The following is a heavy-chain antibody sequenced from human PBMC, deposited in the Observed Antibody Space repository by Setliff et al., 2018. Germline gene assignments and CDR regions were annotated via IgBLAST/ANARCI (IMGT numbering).Heavy chain of an antibody. D-gene: IGHD2-8*01. CDR1: GYNFAESI. J-gene: IGHJ4*01. CDR2: ISAYNGHT. CDR3: LRLVRYCSRTACQRTSGDEV. Sequence: ASVKVSCKASGYNFAESIVSWVRQAPGQGLEWMGWISAYNGHTYSAQKFQARVTLTTDTSTNMAYMDLRGLRLDDTAIYFCLRLVRYCSRTACQRTSGDEVWGQGTLVTVSS. V-gene: IGHV1-18*01.